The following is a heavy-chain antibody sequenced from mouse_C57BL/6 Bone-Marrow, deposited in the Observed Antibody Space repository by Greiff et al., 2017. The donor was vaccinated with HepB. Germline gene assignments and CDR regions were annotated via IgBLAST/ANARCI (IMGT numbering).Heavy chain of an antibody. D-gene: IGHD2-3*01. V-gene: IGHV1-64*01. CDR2: IHPNSGST. J-gene: IGHJ1*03. CDR1: GYTFTSYW. CDR3: ARHGYYRGWYFEV. Sequence: VQLQQPGAELVKPGASVKLSCKASGYTFTSYWMHWVKQRPGQGLEWIGMIHPNSGSTNYNEKFKSKATLTVDKSSSTAYMQLSSLTSEDSAVYYCARHGYYRGWYFEVWGTGTTVTVSS.